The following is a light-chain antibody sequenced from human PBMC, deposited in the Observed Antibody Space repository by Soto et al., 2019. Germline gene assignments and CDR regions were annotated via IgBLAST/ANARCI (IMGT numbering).Light chain of an antibody. CDR3: KKYNSAPFT. CDR2: AAS. CDR1: QGISNY. V-gene: IGKV1-27*01. Sequence: DIQMTQSPSSLSASVGDRVIITCRASQGISNYLAGYQQKPGKVPKLLIYAASTLQSGVPSRFSGSGSGTDFTLTISSLQAEDVATYYCKKYNSAPFTFGPGTKVDIK. J-gene: IGKJ3*01.